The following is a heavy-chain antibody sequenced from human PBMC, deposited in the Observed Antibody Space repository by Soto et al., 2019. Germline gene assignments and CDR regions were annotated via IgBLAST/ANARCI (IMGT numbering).Heavy chain of an antibody. CDR1: GFTFSSYA. V-gene: IGHV3-23*01. Sequence: GGSLRLSCAASGFTFSSYAMTWVRQAPGKGLEWVSAISGSGGSTYYADSVKGRFTISRDNSKNTLYLQMNSLRAEDTAVYYCAKVTTKWELLDYWGQGTLVTVSS. D-gene: IGHD1-26*01. CDR2: ISGSGGST. J-gene: IGHJ4*02. CDR3: AKVTTKWELLDY.